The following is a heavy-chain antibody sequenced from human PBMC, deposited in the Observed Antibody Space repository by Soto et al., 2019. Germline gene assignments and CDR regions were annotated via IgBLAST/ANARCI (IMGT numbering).Heavy chain of an antibody. CDR2: ISGYNGNT. V-gene: IGHV1-18*01. CDR3: AREGPAPYYYYGMDV. CDR1: GYSFTTYG. J-gene: IGHJ6*02. Sequence: QVQLVQSRGEVKKPGASVKVSCKTSGYSFTTYGISWVRQAPGQGLEWMGWISGYNGNTNYAQKLQGRVTMTTDKSTSTADMELRSLRSDDTAVYYCAREGPAPYYYYGMDVWGQGSTVTVSS.